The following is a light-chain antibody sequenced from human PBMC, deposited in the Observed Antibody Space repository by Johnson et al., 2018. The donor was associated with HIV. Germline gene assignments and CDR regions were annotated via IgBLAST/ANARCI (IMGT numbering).Light chain of an antibody. CDR1: SSNIENYF. Sequence: QSVLTHPPSVSAAPGQKVTISCSGSSSNIENYFVSWYQQLPGAAPRLLIYEDNKRPSGIPDRFSGSKSGASATLGITGLQTGDEADYYCGVWDASLSPHYVFGTGTTVIVL. CDR3: GVWDASLSPHYV. J-gene: IGLJ1*01. V-gene: IGLV1-51*02. CDR2: EDN.